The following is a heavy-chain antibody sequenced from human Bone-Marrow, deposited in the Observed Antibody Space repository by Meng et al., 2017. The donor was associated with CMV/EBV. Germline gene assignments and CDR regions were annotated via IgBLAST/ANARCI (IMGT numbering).Heavy chain of an antibody. Sequence: SETLSLTCTVSGGSISSSSYYWGWIRQPPGKGLEWIGSIYYSGSTYYNPSLKGRVTISVDTSKNQFSLKLSSVTAADTAVYYCARRRSSSWYHFDYWGQGTLVTVSS. CDR3: ARRRSSSWYHFDY. J-gene: IGHJ4*02. CDR2: IYYSGST. CDR1: GGSISSSSYY. D-gene: IGHD6-13*01. V-gene: IGHV4-39*01.